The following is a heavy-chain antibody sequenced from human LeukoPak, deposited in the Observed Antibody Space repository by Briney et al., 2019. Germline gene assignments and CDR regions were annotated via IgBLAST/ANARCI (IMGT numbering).Heavy chain of an antibody. CDR2: IYYSGST. V-gene: IGHV4-31*03. D-gene: IGHD3-10*01. CDR3: ARGLESGYYGSGSFRP. Sequence: PSETLSLTCTVSGGSISSGDYYWSWIRQHPGKGLEWIGYIYYSGSTYYNPSLKSRVTISLDTSKNQVSLKLNSVTAADTAVYYCARGLESGYYGSGSFRPWGQGTLVTVSS. J-gene: IGHJ5*02. CDR1: GGSISSGDYY.